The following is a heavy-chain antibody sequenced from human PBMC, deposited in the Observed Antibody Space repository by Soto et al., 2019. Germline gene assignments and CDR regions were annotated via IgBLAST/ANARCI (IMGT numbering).Heavy chain of an antibody. D-gene: IGHD5-18*01. V-gene: IGHV3-13*01. CDR2: IGTAGDT. J-gene: IGHJ6*01. CDR3: ARAAGYSYGSYYYYYGMDV. CDR1: GFTFSSYD. Sequence: EVQLVESGGGLVQPGGSLRLSCAASGFTFSSYDMHWVRQATGKGLEWVSVIGTAGDTYYPGSVKGRFTISRENAKNSFYLQMNSLRAEDTAVYYCARAAGYSYGSYYYYYGMDVW.